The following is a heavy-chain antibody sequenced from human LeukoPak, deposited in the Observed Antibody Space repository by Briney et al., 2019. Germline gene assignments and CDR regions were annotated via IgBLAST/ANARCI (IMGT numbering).Heavy chain of an antibody. CDR2: LKPKTDGGTT. J-gene: IGHJ4*02. CDR3: TQLSRGY. Sequence: PGGSLRLSCAASGFTFSSYGMHWVRQAPGKGLECVGRLKPKTDGGTTDYAEPVNDRFTVSRDDSKNTMYLQMNSLKAEDTGLYYCTQLSRGYWGQGTQVTVSS. D-gene: IGHD1-1*01. V-gene: IGHV3-15*01. CDR1: GFTFSSYG.